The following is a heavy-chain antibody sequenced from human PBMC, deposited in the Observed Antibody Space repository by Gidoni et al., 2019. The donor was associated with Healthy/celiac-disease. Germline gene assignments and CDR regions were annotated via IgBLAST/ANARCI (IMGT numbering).Heavy chain of an antibody. D-gene: IGHD3-9*01. CDR1: GFPFSTAW. CDR3: TTVGRLRYLDWIEYYYGMDV. J-gene: IGHJ6*02. Sequence: EFQLVESGGGLVKPGGSLSLPCAASGFPFSTAWMSWVRQAPGKGLEGVGRIKSKTDGGTTDYAAHVKGRFTISRDDSKNTLYLQINRLKTEDTAVYYCTTVGRLRYLDWIEYYYGMDVWGQGTTVTVSS. CDR2: IKSKTDGGTT. V-gene: IGHV3-15*01.